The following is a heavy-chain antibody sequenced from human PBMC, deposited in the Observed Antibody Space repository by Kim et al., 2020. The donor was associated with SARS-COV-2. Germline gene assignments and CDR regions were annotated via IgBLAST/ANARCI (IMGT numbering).Heavy chain of an antibody. CDR1: GFTFSSYG. D-gene: IGHD5-12*01. V-gene: IGHV3-48*04. CDR3: VKEVARHGSVFVAFDS. Sequence: GGSLRLSCAASGFTFSSYGMDWVRQAPGKGLEWISYIRNSSSTKYYADSVKGRFTISRDDAKNQLYLEMNSLRVEDTAMYYCVKEVARHGSVFVAFDSWG. CDR2: IRNSSSTK. J-gene: IGHJ3*02.